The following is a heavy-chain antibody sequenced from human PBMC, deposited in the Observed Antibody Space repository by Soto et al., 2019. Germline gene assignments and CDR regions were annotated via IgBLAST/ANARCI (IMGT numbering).Heavy chain of an antibody. CDR3: ARDAPFYCGGDCYGGMDV. CDR1: GFTFSSYE. D-gene: IGHD2-21*02. V-gene: IGHV3-48*03. J-gene: IGHJ6*02. CDR2: ISSSGSTI. Sequence: EVQLVESGGGLVQPGGSLRLSCAASGFTFSSYEMNWVRQAPGKGLEWVSYISSSGSTIYYADSVKGRFTISRDNAKNSLYLQMNSLRAEDTAVYYCARDAPFYCGGDCYGGMDVWGQGTTVTVSS.